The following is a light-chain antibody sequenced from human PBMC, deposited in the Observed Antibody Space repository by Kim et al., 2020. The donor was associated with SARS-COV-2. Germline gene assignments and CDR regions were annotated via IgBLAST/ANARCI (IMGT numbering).Light chain of an antibody. V-gene: IGKV3-15*01. CDR3: QQHNNWPLT. Sequence: VSPGERATPSCRASQNINSYLVWYQQRPGQAPRLLIYGASTRATDIPARFSGSGSGTEFTLTISTLQPEDFAVYYCQQHNNWPLTFGGGTKVDIK. J-gene: IGKJ4*01. CDR1: QNINSY. CDR2: GAS.